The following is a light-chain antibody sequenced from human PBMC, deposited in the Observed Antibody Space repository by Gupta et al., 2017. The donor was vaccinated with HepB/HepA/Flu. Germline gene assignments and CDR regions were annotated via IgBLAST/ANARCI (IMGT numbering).Light chain of an antibody. CDR2: GAS. CDR1: QSVSNN. Sequence: TVMTHSPATLSVSPGERATLSCSTSQSVSNNLAWYHQKPGQVPTLLIYGASISTTGIPGRFSDGGSGTXFTLTIXSLQFEDFAVYYCHQENTWLITFGXGTRLEIK. J-gene: IGKJ5*01. V-gene: IGKV3-15*01. CDR3: HQENTWLIT.